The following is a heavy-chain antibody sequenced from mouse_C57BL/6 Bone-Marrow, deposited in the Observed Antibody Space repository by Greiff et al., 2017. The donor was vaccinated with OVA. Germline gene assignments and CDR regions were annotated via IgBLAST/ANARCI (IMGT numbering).Heavy chain of an antibody. CDR2: INPNNGGT. J-gene: IGHJ4*01. V-gene: IGHV1-26*01. D-gene: IGHD1-1*01. CDR1: GYTFTDYY. CDR3: ARRGSSYVYAMDY. Sequence: VQLQQSGAELARPGASVKISCKASGYTFTDYYMNWVKQSHGKSLEWIGDINPNNGGTSYNQKFKGKATLTVDKSSSTAYMELRSLTSEDSAVYYCARRGSSYVYAMDYWGQGTSVTVSS.